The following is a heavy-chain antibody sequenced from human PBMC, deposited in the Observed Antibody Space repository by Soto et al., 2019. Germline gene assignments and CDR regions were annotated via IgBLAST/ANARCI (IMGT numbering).Heavy chain of an antibody. J-gene: IGHJ6*02. V-gene: IGHV1-69*13. CDR3: ATYYYGSGSYYIVFPLYYYYYGIDV. CDR2: IIPIFGTA. CDR1: GGTFSSYA. Sequence: SVKVSCKASGGTFSSYAISWVRQAPGQGLEWMGGIIPIFGTANYAQKFQGRVTITADESTSTAYMELSSLRSEDTAVYYCATYYYGSGSYYIVFPLYYYYYGIDVWGQGTTVNVSS. D-gene: IGHD3-10*01.